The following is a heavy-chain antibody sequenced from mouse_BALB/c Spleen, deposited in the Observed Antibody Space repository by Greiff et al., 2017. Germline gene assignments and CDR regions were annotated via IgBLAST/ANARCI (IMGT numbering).Heavy chain of an antibody. J-gene: IGHJ4*01. V-gene: IGHV1S137*01. CDR2: ISTYYGDA. CDR1: GYTFTDYA. CDR3: ARRQLGLRGAMDY. D-gene: IGHD3-2*01. Sequence: LVESGAELVRPGVSVKISCKGSGYTFTDYAMHWVKQSHAKSLEWIGVISTYYGDASYNQKFKGKATMTVDKSSSTAYMELARLTSEDSAIYYCARRQLGLRGAMDYWGQGTSVTVSS.